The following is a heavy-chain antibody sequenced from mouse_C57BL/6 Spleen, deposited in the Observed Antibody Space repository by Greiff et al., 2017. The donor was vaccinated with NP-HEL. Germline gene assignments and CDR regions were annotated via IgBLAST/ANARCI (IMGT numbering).Heavy chain of an antibody. V-gene: IGHV5-12*01. CDR2: ISNGGGST. CDR3: ARQLYGNYAMDY. D-gene: IGHD2-10*02. CDR1: GFTFSDYY. Sequence: EVNVVESGGGLVQPGGSLKLSCAASGFTFSDYYMYWVRQTPEKRLEWVAYISNGGGSTYYPDTVKGRFTISRDNAKNTLYLQMSRLKSEDTAMYYCARQLYGNYAMDYWGQGTSVTVSS. J-gene: IGHJ4*01.